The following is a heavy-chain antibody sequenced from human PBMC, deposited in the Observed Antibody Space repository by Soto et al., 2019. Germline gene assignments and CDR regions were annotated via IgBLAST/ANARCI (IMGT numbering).Heavy chain of an antibody. CDR3: ARDNCSGGSCYYYYIDV. CDR2: IIPILGIA. Sequence: SVKVSCKASGGTFSSYTISWVRQAPGQGLEWMGRIIPILGIANYAQKFQGRVTITADKSTSTAYMELSSLRSEDTAVYYCARDNCSGGSCYYYYIDVWGKGTTVTVSS. D-gene: IGHD2-15*01. V-gene: IGHV1-69*04. CDR1: GGTFSSYT. J-gene: IGHJ6*03.